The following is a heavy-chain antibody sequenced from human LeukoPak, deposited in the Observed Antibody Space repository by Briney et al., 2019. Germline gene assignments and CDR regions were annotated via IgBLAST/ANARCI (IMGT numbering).Heavy chain of an antibody. Sequence: SQTLSLTCTASGGSIRSDDYYWSWIRQPPGKGLEWIGHIIYSGSTDYSPSLKSRVSISVDTSKNQFSLSLNSVTVADTAVYYCARGGVGGYDYFDSWGQGTLVTVSS. D-gene: IGHD5-12*01. CDR3: ARGGVGGYDYFDS. CDR2: IIYSGST. V-gene: IGHV4-30-4*01. J-gene: IGHJ4*02. CDR1: GGSIRSDDYY.